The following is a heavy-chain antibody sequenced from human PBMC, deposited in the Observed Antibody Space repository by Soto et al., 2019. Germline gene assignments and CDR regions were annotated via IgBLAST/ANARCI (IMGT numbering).Heavy chain of an antibody. D-gene: IGHD2-21*01. CDR2: ISGSGLST. Sequence: EVRLLESGGGLVRPGGSLTLSCAASGFTFSNFAMNWVRQAPGKGLEWVSAISGSGLSTHYSDSLQGRFTITRDNSKNTLYLKIQRLRAGDTAVYYCAKGSSASDRDSPALWGQGTLVTVSS. V-gene: IGHV3-23*01. CDR1: GFTFSNFA. CDR3: AKGSSASDRDSPAL. J-gene: IGHJ1*01.